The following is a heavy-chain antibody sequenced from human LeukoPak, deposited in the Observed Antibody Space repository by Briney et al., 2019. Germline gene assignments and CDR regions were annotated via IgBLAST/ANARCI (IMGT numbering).Heavy chain of an antibody. Sequence: GGSLRLSCATSGFSFSSYAMSWVRQAPGKGLEWVSAMSSSDDGRYYAASVRGRFTISRDTSRSTLYLQMNSLRAEDAAVYYCAKSGYNRFDYWGQGTLVTVSS. D-gene: IGHD5-24*01. J-gene: IGHJ4*02. CDR2: MSSSDDGR. V-gene: IGHV3-23*01. CDR1: GFSFSSYA. CDR3: AKSGYNRFDY.